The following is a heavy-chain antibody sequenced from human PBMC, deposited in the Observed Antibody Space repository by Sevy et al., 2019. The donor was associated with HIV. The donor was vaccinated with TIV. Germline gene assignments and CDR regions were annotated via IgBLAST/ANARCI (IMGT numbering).Heavy chain of an antibody. V-gene: IGHV4-59*13. CDR1: GGSMRNFY. D-gene: IGHD3-3*01. Sequence: SETLSLTCSVSGGSMRNFYWSWIRQPPGKGLEWIGNIYYSGITNYNPSLKSRVAMSVDTSKNQFSLKLSSVTAADTAVYYCARSGFLEWAGSTRGPRNWFDPWGQGTLVTVSS. CDR3: ARSGFLEWAGSTRGPRNWFDP. CDR2: IYYSGIT. J-gene: IGHJ5*02.